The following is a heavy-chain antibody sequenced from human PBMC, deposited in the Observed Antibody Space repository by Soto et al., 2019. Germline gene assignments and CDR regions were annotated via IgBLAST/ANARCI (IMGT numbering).Heavy chain of an antibody. V-gene: IGHV4-31*03. Sequence: QVQLQESGPGLVKPSQTLSHTCTVSGGSISSGSYYWSWIRQHPGKGLEWIGYIYYNGNTYYNPSLKSRVTISLDTSKNQFSLKLTSVTAADTAVYYCARDGVGAMGMGEMDVWGQGTTVTVSS. CDR2: IYYNGNT. D-gene: IGHD1-26*01. J-gene: IGHJ6*02. CDR3: ARDGVGAMGMGEMDV. CDR1: GGSISSGSYY.